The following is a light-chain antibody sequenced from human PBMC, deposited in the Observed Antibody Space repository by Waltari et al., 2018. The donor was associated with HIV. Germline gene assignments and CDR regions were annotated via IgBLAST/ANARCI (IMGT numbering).Light chain of an antibody. V-gene: IGLV3-27*01. CDR3: YSSADIPYV. CDR2: KDS. Sequence: SHELTQPPSVSVSPGQTARIPCSGDVLAKKNVRWFQQKPGQAPVLVVYKDSQRASGIPERFSGSSSGTTATLIISGAQVEDEADYYCYSSADIPYVFGIGTKVTVL. J-gene: IGLJ1*01. CDR1: VLAKKN.